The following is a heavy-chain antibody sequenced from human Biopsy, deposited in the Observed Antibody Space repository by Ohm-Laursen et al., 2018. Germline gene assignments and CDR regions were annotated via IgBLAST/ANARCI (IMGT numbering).Heavy chain of an antibody. D-gene: IGHD4-11*01. J-gene: IGHJ6*02. CDR3: ARDSGILNYGNFKYYHYYGMDV. CDR2: ISHTGYT. CDR1: GFPFTNGW. Sequence: LSCAASGFPFTNGWMSWVRQAPGKGLEWIGHISHTGYTSYKPSLKSRVTISLDTSRKHFSLRLTSLAAADTAVYYCARDSGILNYGNFKYYHYYGMDVWGQGTKVTVSS. V-gene: IGHV4-59*01.